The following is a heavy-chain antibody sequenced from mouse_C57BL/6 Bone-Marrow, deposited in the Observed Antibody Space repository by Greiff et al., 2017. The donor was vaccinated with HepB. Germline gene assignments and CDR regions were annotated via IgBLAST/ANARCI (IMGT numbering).Heavy chain of an antibody. CDR3: ARSGGYDSYYYAMDY. CDR2: IHPNSGST. D-gene: IGHD2-3*01. J-gene: IGHJ4*01. Sequence: VQLQQPGAELVKPGASVKLSCKASGYTFTSYWMHWVKQRPGQGLEWIGMIHPNSGSTNYNEKFKSKATLTVDKSSSTAYMQLSSLTSEDSAVYYCARSGGYDSYYYAMDYWGQGTSVTVSS. CDR1: GYTFTSYW. V-gene: IGHV1-64*01.